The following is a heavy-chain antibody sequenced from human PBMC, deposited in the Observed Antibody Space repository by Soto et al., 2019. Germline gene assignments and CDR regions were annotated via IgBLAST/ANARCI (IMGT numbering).Heavy chain of an antibody. V-gene: IGHV4-59*01. J-gene: IGHJ4*02. Sequence: QVQLQESGPGLVKPSETLPLTCTVSGGAISSYYWSWIRQPPGKGLEWIGYIYYSGSTNYNPSLKSRVTISVDTSKNKFSLKLSSVTAADTAVYYRARVNTMVRDFDYWGQGTLFMVSS. CDR3: ARVNTMVRDFDY. D-gene: IGHD3-10*01. CDR1: GGAISSYY. CDR2: IYYSGST.